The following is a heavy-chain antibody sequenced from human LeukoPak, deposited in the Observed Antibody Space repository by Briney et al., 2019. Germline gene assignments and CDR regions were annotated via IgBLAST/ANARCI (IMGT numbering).Heavy chain of an antibody. CDR3: ASESARYCSGGTCYSSYYFDY. D-gene: IGHD2-15*01. J-gene: IGHJ4*02. Sequence: GGSLRLSCAASGFTFSSYAMSWVRQAPGKGLEWVPAISGSGGSTYYADSVKGRFTISRDNAKNSLYLQMNSLRAEDTAVYYCASESARYCSGGTCYSSYYFDYWGQGTLVTVS. V-gene: IGHV3-23*01. CDR2: ISGSGGST. CDR1: GFTFSSYA.